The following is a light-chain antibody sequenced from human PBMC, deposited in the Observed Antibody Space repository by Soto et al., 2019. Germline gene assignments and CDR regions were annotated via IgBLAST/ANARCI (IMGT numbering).Light chain of an antibody. CDR2: GAS. CDR1: QSVTSSY. V-gene: IGKV3-20*01. Sequence: EIVLTQSPGTLSLSPGEGATLSCRASQSVTSSYLAWYQQRPGQAPRLLIYGASRRATDIPDRFRVSGSGTDFTLTIHRLETKDFAVYYCQQYGDSPYTFGQGTKLEIK. J-gene: IGKJ2*01. CDR3: QQYGDSPYT.